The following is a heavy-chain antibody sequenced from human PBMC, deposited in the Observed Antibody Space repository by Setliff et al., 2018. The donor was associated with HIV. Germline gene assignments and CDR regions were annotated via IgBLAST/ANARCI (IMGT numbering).Heavy chain of an antibody. V-gene: IGHV1-8*01. J-gene: IGHJ6*04. CDR1: GHTFNNYD. CDR3: ASGKGVRGVIITGGLDV. D-gene: IGHD3-10*01. CDR2: MNPNSGDT. Sequence: ASVKVSCKASGHTFNNYDVIGVRRATGQGLEWMGWMNPNSGDTGYAQKFQGRVIMTRDNSINTAYMELRSLTSADTALYYCASGKGVRGVIITGGLDVWGKGTTVTVSS.